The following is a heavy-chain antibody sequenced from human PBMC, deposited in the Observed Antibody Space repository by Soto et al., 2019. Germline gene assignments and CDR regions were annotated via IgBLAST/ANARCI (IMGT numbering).Heavy chain of an antibody. CDR2: ISSSSSYI. V-gene: IGHV3-21*01. CDR3: AKSASWLGLHWFDP. Sequence: GGSLRLSCAASGFTFSSYSMNWVRQAPGKGLEWVSSISSSSSYIYYADSVKGRFTISRDNSKNTLYLQMNSLRAEDTAVYYCAKSASWLGLHWFDPWGQGTLVTVSS. CDR1: GFTFSSYS. J-gene: IGHJ5*02. D-gene: IGHD2-2*01.